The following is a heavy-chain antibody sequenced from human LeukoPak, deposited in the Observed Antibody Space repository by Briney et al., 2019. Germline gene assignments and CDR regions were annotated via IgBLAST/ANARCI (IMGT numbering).Heavy chain of an antibody. D-gene: IGHD5-24*01. CDR1: GYTFTSNY. CDR3: ARDNSVRDEAWWFNP. J-gene: IGHJ5*02. Sequence: ASVTVSFKAFGYTFTSNYMHWVRQAPGQGPEWMGVISPSGGSTTYAQKFQGRVTLTRDMSTSTDYLELSSLRSEDTAVYYCARDNSVRDEAWWFNPWGQGTLVTVSS. V-gene: IGHV1-46*01. CDR2: ISPSGGST.